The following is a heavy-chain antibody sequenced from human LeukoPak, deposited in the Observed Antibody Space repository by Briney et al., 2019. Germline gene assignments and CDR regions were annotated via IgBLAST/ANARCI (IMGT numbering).Heavy chain of an antibody. V-gene: IGHV3-30-3*01. CDR2: ISYDGSNK. J-gene: IGHJ4*02. CDR3: AREYGDYVFDY. Sequence: PGGSLRLSCAASGFTFSSYAMHWVRQAPGKGLEWVAVISYDGSNKYYADSVKGRFTISRDNSKNTLYLQMNSLRAEDTAVYYCAREYGDYVFDYWGQGTLVTVSS. D-gene: IGHD4-17*01. CDR1: GFTFSSYA.